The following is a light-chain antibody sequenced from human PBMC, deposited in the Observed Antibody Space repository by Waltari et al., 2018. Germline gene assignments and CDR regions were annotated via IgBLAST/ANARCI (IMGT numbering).Light chain of an antibody. Sequence: QSLLTQPPSVSGTPGQRVIISSPGSLSNIGSNAVSWYQKSPGTAPKVLIHSNDRRPAGVPAEFSSSTSGTSASLAISGLKSADEADYYCSAWDDSLNGHVVFGGGTKLTVL. CDR2: SND. CDR1: LSNIGSNA. J-gene: IGLJ2*01. CDR3: SAWDDSLNGHVV. V-gene: IGLV1-44*01.